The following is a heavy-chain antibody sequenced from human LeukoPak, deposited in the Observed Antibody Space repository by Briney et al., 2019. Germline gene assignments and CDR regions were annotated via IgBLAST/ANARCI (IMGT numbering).Heavy chain of an antibody. D-gene: IGHD3-10*01. CDR3: TRGRSSARGRGFFDS. CDR1: GFTFSNYG. CDR2: IWFDGAKK. Sequence: RGRSLRLSCAASGFTFSNYGMHWVRQAPGKGLEWVAGIWFDGAKKVYAESMKGRLTISRDNSNSTLALQVENVGAEDTALYYCTRGRSSARGRGFFDSWGQGTRVTVSS. V-gene: IGHV3-33*01. J-gene: IGHJ4*02.